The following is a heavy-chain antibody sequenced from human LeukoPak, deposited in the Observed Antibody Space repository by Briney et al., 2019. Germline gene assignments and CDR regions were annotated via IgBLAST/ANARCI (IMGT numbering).Heavy chain of an antibody. Sequence: ASVKVSCKASGYTFTDYALRWVRQAPGQSLEWMGWITTGRGDTQYSQAFQRRITITRDKSASTVSMDLSALRSEDTAVYYCARGGKQWRGGNYFDSWGQGTLVTVS. CDR3: ARGGKQWRGGNYFDS. CDR1: GYTFTDYA. V-gene: IGHV1-3*03. J-gene: IGHJ4*02. CDR2: ITTGRGDT. D-gene: IGHD6-19*01.